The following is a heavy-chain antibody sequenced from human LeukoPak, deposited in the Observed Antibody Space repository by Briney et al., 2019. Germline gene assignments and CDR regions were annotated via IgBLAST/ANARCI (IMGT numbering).Heavy chain of an antibody. CDR3: ARVTRIAVAGRSRYYFDY. V-gene: IGHV1-18*01. CDR1: GYTFTSYG. J-gene: IGHJ4*02. D-gene: IGHD6-19*01. CDR2: ISAYNGNT. Sequence: ASVKVSCKASGYTFTSYGISWVRQAPGQGLEWMGWISAYNGNTNYAQKLQGRVTMTTDTSTSTAYMELRSLRSDDTAVYYCARVTRIAVAGRSRYYFDYWGQGTLVTVSS.